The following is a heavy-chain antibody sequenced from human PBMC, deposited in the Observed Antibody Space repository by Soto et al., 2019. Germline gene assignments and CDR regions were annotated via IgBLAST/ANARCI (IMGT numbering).Heavy chain of an antibody. CDR3: AHRVLRTVFGLVTTTAIYFDF. CDR2: IYWDDDK. D-gene: IGHD3-3*01. Sequence: QITLNESGPTQVKPRQTLTLTCTFSGFSLTTSGVGVGWIRQSPGKAPEWLALIYWDDDKRYSPSLKSRPTITKDAAKNQVVLTMADLDPADTATYYCAHRVLRTVFGLVTTTAIYFDFWGQGTPGAVSS. V-gene: IGHV2-5*02. J-gene: IGHJ4*02. CDR1: GFSLTTSGVG.